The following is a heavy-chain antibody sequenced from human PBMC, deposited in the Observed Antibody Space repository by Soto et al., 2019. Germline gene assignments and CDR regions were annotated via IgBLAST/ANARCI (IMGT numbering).Heavy chain of an antibody. D-gene: IGHD6-13*01. CDR3: ARDGGDSSSWYFAFDI. Sequence: GGSLGLSCAASGFTFSSYSMNWVRQAPGKGLEWVSYISSSSSTIYYADSVKGRFTISRDNAKNSLYLQMNSLRAEDTAVYYCARDGGDSSSWYFAFDIWGQGTMVTVSS. V-gene: IGHV3-48*01. CDR1: GFTFSSYS. J-gene: IGHJ3*02. CDR2: ISSSSSTI.